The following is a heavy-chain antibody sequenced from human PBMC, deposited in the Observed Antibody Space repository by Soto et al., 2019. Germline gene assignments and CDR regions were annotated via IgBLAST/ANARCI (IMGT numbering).Heavy chain of an antibody. CDR2: ISASGGLK. V-gene: IGHV3-23*01. J-gene: IGHJ5*02. CDR1: RFPFTNYG. CDR3: ARQVGAPSGWLDP. D-gene: IGHD1-26*01. Sequence: WVSLRVACVPCRFPFTNYGMRYVRQTPGKGLEWVSGISASGGLKYYADSVRGRFTVSRDNSKNILYLQMYNLRDEHTALYYCARQVGAPSGWLDPWGQGTQVT.